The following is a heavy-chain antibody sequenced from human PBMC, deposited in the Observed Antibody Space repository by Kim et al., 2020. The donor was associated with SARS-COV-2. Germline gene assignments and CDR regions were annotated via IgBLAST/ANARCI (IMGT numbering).Heavy chain of an antibody. CDR1: GGSISSSSYY. J-gene: IGHJ5*02. CDR3: ARHAVLLWFGEENNWFDP. Sequence: SETLSLTCTVSGGSISSSSYYWGWIRQPPGKGLEWIGSIYYSGSTYYNPSLKSRVTISVDTSKNQFSLKLSSVTAADTAVYYCARHAVLLWFGEENNWFDPWGQGTLVTVSS. CDR2: IYYSGST. D-gene: IGHD3-10*01. V-gene: IGHV4-39*01.